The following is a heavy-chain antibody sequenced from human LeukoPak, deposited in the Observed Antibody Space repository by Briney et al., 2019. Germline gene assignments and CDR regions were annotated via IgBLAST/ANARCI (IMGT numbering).Heavy chain of an antibody. D-gene: IGHD3-22*01. J-gene: IGHJ3*02. CDR3: AKDSSGYYKAFDI. Sequence: GGSLSLSCAASGFTFDDYAMHWVRQAPGKGLEWVSGISWNSGSIGYADSVKGRFTISRDNAKNSLYLQMNSLRAEDTALYYCAKDSSGYYKAFDIWGQGTMVTVSS. V-gene: IGHV3-9*01. CDR2: ISWNSGSI. CDR1: GFTFDDYA.